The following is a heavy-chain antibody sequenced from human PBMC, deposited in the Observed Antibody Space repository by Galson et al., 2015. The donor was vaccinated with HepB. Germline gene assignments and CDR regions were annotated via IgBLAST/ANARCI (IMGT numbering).Heavy chain of an antibody. V-gene: IGHV2-70*01. CDR3: ARCDIYGGWGYFDY. CDR2: IDWDDDK. CDR1: GFSLTSGMC. J-gene: IGHJ4*02. Sequence: PALVKPTPTLTLTCTLSGFSLTSGMCVSWIRQSPGRALEWLALIDWDDDKYYNTSLKTRLATSKDTSKNHVVLTMTNMDPVDTATYYCARCDIYGGWGYFDYWGQGTRVTVSS. D-gene: IGHD4-23*01.